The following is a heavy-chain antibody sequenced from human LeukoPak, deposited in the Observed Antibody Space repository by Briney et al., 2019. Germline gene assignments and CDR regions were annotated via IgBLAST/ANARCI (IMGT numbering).Heavy chain of an antibody. CDR2: ISGSGGST. V-gene: IGHV3-23*01. J-gene: IGHJ4*02. Sequence: PGGSLRLSCPASGFTLSNYPMSGVRQAPWRGLAWVSAISGSGGSTYYADSVEGRFTISRDNSKNTLYLQMNSLRAEDTAVYYCAKDGYCSGGSCYYDYWGQGTLVTVSS. CDR1: GFTLSNYP. CDR3: AKDGYCSGGSCYYDY. D-gene: IGHD2-15*01.